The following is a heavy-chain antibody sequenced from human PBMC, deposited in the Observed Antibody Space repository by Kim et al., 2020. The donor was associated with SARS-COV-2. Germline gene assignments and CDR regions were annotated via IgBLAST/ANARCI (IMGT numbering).Heavy chain of an antibody. V-gene: IGHV4-34*01. CDR1: GGSFSGYY. J-gene: IGHJ4*02. D-gene: IGHD3-22*01. Sequence: SETLSLTCAVYGGSFSGYYWSWIRQPPGKGLEWIGEINHSGSTNYNPSLKSRVTISVDTSKNQFSLKLSSVTAADTAMYYCARSQGALDNSGYYHYYFDFWGQGTLVTVSS. CDR3: ARSQGALDNSGYYHYYFDF. CDR2: INHSGST.